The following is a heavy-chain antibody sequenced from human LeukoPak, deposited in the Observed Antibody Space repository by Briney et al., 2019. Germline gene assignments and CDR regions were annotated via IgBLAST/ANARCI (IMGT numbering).Heavy chain of an antibody. J-gene: IGHJ4*02. D-gene: IGHD3-22*01. Sequence: PSETLSLTCTVSGGSISSYYWSWIRQPPGKGLEWIGYIYYSGSTNYNPSLKSGVTISVDTSKNQFSLKLSSVTAADTAVYYCARGKVVVISLYYFDYWGQGTLVTVSS. CDR3: ARGKVVVISLYYFDY. CDR1: GGSISSYY. CDR2: IYYSGST. V-gene: IGHV4-59*01.